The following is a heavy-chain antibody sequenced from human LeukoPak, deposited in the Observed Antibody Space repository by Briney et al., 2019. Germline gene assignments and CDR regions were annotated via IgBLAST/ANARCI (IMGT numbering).Heavy chain of an antibody. CDR2: ISAYNGNT. CDR1: GYTFTSYG. Sequence: ASVKVSCKASGYTFTSYGTSWVRQAPGQGLEWMGWISAYNGNTNYAQKLQGRVTMTTDTSTSTAYMELRSLRSDDTAVYYCARDASLGSWFDPWGQGTLVTVSS. V-gene: IGHV1-18*01. CDR3: ARDASLGSWFDP. J-gene: IGHJ5*02. D-gene: IGHD3-16*01.